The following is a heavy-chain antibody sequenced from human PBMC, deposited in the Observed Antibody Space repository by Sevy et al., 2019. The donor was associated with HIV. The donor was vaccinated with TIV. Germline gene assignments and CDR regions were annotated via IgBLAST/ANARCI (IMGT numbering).Heavy chain of an antibody. CDR1: GFTVSSNY. V-gene: IGHV3-53*01. D-gene: IGHD3-16*01. CDR2: LYRSGTT. J-gene: IGHJ1*01. Sequence: GGSLRLSCAASGFTVSSNYMSWVRQAPGKGLEWVSILYRSGTTYYADSVKGRFTISKDDSQNTLHLQMNSLRAEDTAVYYSTTARYVPRFEHWGQGTLVTVSS. CDR3: TTARYVPRFEH.